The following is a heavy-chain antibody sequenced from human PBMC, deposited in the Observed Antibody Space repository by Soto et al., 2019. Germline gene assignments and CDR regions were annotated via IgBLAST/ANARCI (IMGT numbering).Heavy chain of an antibody. D-gene: IGHD5-12*01. CDR2: IWYDGSNK. Sequence: RGSLSLSCSVSGITLCGCSMRWVRQAPGKGLERVAGIWYDGSNKYYADSVKGRFTISRDKSKNTLNLQMHNLSAEYTAAYDCARDIVGTSDYYYGMDVWGQGTTVTVSS. J-gene: IGHJ6*02. V-gene: IGHV3-33*01. CDR3: ARDIVGTSDYYYGMDV. CDR1: GITLCGCS.